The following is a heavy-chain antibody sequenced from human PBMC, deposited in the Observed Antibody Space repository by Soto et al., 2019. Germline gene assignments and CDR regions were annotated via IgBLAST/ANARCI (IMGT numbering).Heavy chain of an antibody. CDR1: GYTFTSYG. CDR3: ARDRYRARYSGYDNAFDI. CDR2: VSAYNGNT. V-gene: IGHV1-18*01. Sequence: QVQLVQSGAEVKKPGASVKVSCKASGYTFTSYGISWVRQAPGQGLEWMGWVSAYNGNTNYAQKLQGRVTMTTDTSTSTAYMELRSLRSDDTAVYYCARDRYRARYSGYDNAFDIWGQGTMVTVSS. J-gene: IGHJ3*02. D-gene: IGHD5-12*01.